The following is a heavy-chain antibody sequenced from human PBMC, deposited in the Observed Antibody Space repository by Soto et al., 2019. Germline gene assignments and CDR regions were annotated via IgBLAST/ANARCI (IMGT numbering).Heavy chain of an antibody. Sequence: GESLKISCKGSGYSFTSYWISWVRQMPGKGLEWMGRIDPSDSYTNYSPSFQGHVTISADKSISTAYLQWSSLKASDTAMYYCARRCSGGSCYRQSAFDIWGQGTMVTVSS. CDR1: GYSFTSYW. V-gene: IGHV5-10-1*01. CDR2: IDPSDSYT. J-gene: IGHJ3*02. CDR3: ARRCSGGSCYRQSAFDI. D-gene: IGHD2-15*01.